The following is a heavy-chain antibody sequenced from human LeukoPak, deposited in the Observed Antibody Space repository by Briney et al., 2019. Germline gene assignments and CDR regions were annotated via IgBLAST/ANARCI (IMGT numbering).Heavy chain of an antibody. J-gene: IGHJ4*02. Sequence: GGSLRLSCGGSGVTFSRAWMNWVRQAPGEGLEWVARIKTKAEGGPTEHAAPVNGRFTISRDDSENTLYLQMNSLKIEDTAVYYCTADVSDSSGPSHDYWGQGTPVTVSS. CDR1: GVTFSRAW. V-gene: IGHV3-15*01. CDR3: TADVSDSSGPSHDY. CDR2: IKTKAEGGPT. D-gene: IGHD3-22*01.